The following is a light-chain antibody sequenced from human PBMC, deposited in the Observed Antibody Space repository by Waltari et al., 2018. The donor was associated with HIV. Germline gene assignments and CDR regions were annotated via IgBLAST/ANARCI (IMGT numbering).Light chain of an antibody. J-gene: IGKJ1*01. CDR3: QQHGSSPWT. CDR2: GAS. V-gene: IGKV3-20*01. Sequence: EIVLTQSPGTLSLSPGERATLSCRASQSVSSSSLAWYQQKPGHTPRLLINGASSRATGIPDRFSGSGSGTDFTLTISRVEPEDFAVYYCQQHGSSPWTFGQGTKVEIK. CDR1: QSVSSSS.